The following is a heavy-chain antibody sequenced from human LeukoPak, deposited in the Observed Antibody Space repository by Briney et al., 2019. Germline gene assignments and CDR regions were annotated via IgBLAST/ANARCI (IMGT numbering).Heavy chain of an antibody. CDR2: IIPIFGTA. J-gene: IGHJ4*02. CDR1: GGTFSSYA. Sequence: ASVKVSCKASGGTFSSYAISRVRQAPGQGLEWMGGIIPIFGTANYAQKFQGRVTITTDESTSTAYMELSSLRSEDTAVYYCARASAPGSGSYSDYWGQGTLVTVSS. V-gene: IGHV1-69*05. CDR3: ARASAPGSGSYSDY. D-gene: IGHD1-26*01.